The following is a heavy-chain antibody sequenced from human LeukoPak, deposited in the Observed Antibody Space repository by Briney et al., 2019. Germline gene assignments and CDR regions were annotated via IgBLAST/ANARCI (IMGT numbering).Heavy chain of an antibody. D-gene: IGHD2-15*01. CDR1: GFTFSNYG. CDR2: ISYDGSNE. J-gene: IGHJ5*02. CDR3: AREYSTGFDP. Sequence: PGGSLRLSCAASGFTFSNYGMHWVRQAPGKGLEWVAVISYDGSNEYYADSVKGRFTISKDNAKNTLYLQMNSLRAEDTAVYYCAREYSTGFDPWGQGTLVTVSS. V-gene: IGHV3-30*03.